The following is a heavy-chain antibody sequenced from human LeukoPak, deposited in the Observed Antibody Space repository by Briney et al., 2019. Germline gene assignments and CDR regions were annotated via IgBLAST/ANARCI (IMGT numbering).Heavy chain of an antibody. CDR3: ARELSGYYSWFDP. D-gene: IGHD3-3*01. V-gene: IGHV1-8*01. J-gene: IGHJ5*02. Sequence: ASVTVSCTASGYTFTSYDINWVRQATGQGLEWMGWMNPNSGNTGYAQKFQGRVTITADKSTSTAYMELSSLRSEDTAVYYCARELSGYYSWFDPWGQGTLVTVSS. CDR1: GYTFTSYD. CDR2: MNPNSGNT.